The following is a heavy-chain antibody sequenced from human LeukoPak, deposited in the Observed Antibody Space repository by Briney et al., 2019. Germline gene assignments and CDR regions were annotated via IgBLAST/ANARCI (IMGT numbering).Heavy chain of an antibody. V-gene: IGHV3-48*01. D-gene: IGHD5-12*01. Sequence: PGGSLRLSCVASGFTFSSYEMNWVRQAPGKGLEWVSYISSSSSTIYYADSVKGRFTISRDNAKNSLYLQMNSLRAEDTAVYYCAREGYDSAYDYWGQGTLVTVSS. CDR2: ISSSSSTI. CDR1: GFTFSSYE. J-gene: IGHJ4*02. CDR3: AREGYDSAYDY.